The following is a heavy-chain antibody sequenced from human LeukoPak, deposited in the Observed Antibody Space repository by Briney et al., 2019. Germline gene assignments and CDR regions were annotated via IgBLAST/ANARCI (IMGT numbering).Heavy chain of an antibody. J-gene: IGHJ6*03. CDR2: ISYDGSNK. CDR3: AKDRLKTMIVVVRSYMDV. CDR1: GFTFSTYG. D-gene: IGHD3-22*01. V-gene: IGHV3-30*18. Sequence: GRSLRLSCAASGFTFSTYGMHWVRQAPGKGLEWVAVISYDGSNKYYADSVKGRFTISRDNSKNTLYLQMNSLRAEDTAVYYCAKDRLKTMIVVVRSYMDVWGKGTTVTVSS.